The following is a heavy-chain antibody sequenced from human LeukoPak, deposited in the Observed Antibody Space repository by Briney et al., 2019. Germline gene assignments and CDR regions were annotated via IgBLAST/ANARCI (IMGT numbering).Heavy chain of an antibody. Sequence: GGSFRLSCAAAGFSFSNAWMSWVRQAPGRGREWVGRVKSKTDGGTTDYAAHVKGRFTISRDDSKNTLYLQMNSLKTEDTAVYYCTTDYDFWILWGQGTLVTVSS. D-gene: IGHD3-3*01. V-gene: IGHV3-15*01. CDR1: GFSFSNAW. CDR2: VKSKTDGGTT. J-gene: IGHJ4*02. CDR3: TTDYDFWIL.